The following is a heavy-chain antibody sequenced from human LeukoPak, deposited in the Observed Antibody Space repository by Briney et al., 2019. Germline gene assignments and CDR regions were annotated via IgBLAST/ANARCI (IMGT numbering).Heavy chain of an antibody. CDR2: IYYSGST. CDR3: ARTYYYDSSGYYPFDY. Sequence: SETLSHTFTFTVCSNISSSYYWGWIRQPPEKGREWIGCIYYSGSTSYYASFKSRVTISVDASKNQLSLKLSSVTAADTAVYYCARTYYYDSSGYYPFDYWGQGTLVTVSS. CDR1: VCSNISSSYY. D-gene: IGHD3-22*01. V-gene: IGHV4-39*07. J-gene: IGHJ4*02.